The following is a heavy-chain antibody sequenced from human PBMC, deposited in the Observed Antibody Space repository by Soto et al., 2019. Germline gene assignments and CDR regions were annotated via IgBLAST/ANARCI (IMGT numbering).Heavy chain of an antibody. CDR1: GGTFSSYA. V-gene: IGHV1-69*13. CDR3: ARFRTGYKGANWFDP. J-gene: IGHJ5*02. D-gene: IGHD1-20*01. Sequence: ASVKVSCKASGGTFSSYAISWVRQAPGQGLEWMGGIIPIFGTANYAQKFQGRVTITADESTSTAYMELSSLRSEDTAVYYCARFRTGYKGANWFDPWGQGTLVTVSS. CDR2: IIPIFGTA.